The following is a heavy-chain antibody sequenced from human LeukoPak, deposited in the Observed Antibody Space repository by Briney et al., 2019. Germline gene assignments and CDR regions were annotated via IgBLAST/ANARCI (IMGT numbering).Heavy chain of an antibody. CDR1: GYRFLGSY. V-gene: IGHV1-2*02. Sequence: ASVKVSCKTFGYRFLGSYIHWVRQAPGQGLEWMGRMNAGNGGADYPQTFQGRVTMTRDTSISTAYMELSRLTSDDTAVYYCARDLGVVGATTLGHWGQGTLVTVSS. D-gene: IGHD1-26*01. J-gene: IGHJ4*02. CDR2: MNAGNGGA. CDR3: ARDLGVVGATTLGH.